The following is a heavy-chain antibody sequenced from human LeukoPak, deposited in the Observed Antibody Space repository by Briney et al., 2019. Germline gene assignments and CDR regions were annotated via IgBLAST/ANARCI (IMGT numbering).Heavy chain of an antibody. CDR2: ISGSGGST. CDR1: GFTFSSYA. CDR3: ARLNYYDSSGYGAFDI. J-gene: IGHJ3*02. V-gene: IGHV3-23*01. D-gene: IGHD3-22*01. Sequence: GGSLRLSCAASGFTFSSYAMSWVRQAPGKGLEWVSAISGSGGSTYYADSVKGRFTISRDNSKNTLYLQMNSLRAEDTAVYYCARLNYYDSSGYGAFDIWGQGTMVTVSS.